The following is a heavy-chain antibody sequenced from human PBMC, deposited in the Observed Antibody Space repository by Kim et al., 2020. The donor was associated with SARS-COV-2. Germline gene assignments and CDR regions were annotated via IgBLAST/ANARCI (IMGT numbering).Heavy chain of an antibody. CDR3: ARRPTAPGGTPPTHYFHY. D-gene: IGHD6-13*01. J-gene: IGHJ4*02. CDR1: GDSISNSDYS. CDR2: VYYTGRP. Sequence: SETLSLTCTVSGDSISNSDYSWGWIRQAPGKGLEWIGSVYYTGRPYYNPSLNSRVPISADTSNNHFSLEMRSMNAADTAVYICARRPTAPGGTPPTHYFHYWGRGTLVTISS. V-gene: IGHV4-39*02.